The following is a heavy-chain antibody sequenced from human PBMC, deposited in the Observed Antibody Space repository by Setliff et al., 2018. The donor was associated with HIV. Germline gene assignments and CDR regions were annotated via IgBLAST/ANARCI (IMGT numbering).Heavy chain of an antibody. CDR3: ARVRRGCSSHSCPLEN. J-gene: IGHJ4*02. CDR2: INAGNGNT. V-gene: IGHV1-3*01. Sequence: ASVKVSCKASGYTFTSYAMNWVRQAPGQGLEWMGWINAGNGNTKYSQKFQGRVTLTSNMFIETAYMELSSLTSEDTAVYYCARVRRGCSSHSCPLENWGQGTLVTVSS. CDR1: GYTFTSYA. D-gene: IGHD2-2*01.